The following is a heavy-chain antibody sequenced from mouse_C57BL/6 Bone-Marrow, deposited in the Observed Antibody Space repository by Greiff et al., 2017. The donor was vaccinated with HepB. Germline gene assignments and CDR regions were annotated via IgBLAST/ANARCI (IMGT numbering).Heavy chain of an antibody. J-gene: IGHJ1*03. CDR1: GYTFTSYW. Sequence: VKLQQSGAELARPGASVKLSCKASGYTFTSYWMHWVKQRPGQGLEWIGNINPSNGGTNYNEKFKSKATLTVDKSSSTAYMQLSSLTSEDSAVYYCARSVLRGYFDVWGTGTTVTVSS. V-gene: IGHV1-53*01. CDR3: ARSVLRGYFDV. CDR2: INPSNGGT. D-gene: IGHD1-1*01.